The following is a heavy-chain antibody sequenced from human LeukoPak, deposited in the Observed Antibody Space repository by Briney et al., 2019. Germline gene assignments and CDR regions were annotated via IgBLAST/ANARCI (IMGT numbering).Heavy chain of an antibody. CDR1: AFTLRPYA. J-gene: IGHJ4*02. V-gene: IGHV3-30*18. CDR2: VAHHKSNK. Sequence: TGATLRLTITSTAFTLRPYALQRRRQAPGKGPEWVPVVAHHKSNKYSADSLKGRFTISRDNSKYTVFLEMSSLRPEDTAVYYCAKYAAAGAYDRHNQIDSWGQGTLVTVSS. CDR3: AKYAAAGAYDRHNQIDS. D-gene: IGHD3-22*01.